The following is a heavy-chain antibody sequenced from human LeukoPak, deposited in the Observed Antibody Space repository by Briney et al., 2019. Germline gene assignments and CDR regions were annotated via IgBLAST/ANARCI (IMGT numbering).Heavy chain of an antibody. CDR3: AISNSWYYYWFDP. D-gene: IGHD6-13*01. Sequence: SVKVSCKASGYTFTSYAISWVRQAPGQGLEWMGGIIPIFGTANYAQKFQGRVTITADKSTSTAYMELSSLRSEDTAVYYCAISNSWYYYWFDPWGQGTLVTVSS. CDR1: GYTFTSYA. J-gene: IGHJ5*02. V-gene: IGHV1-69*06. CDR2: IIPIFGTA.